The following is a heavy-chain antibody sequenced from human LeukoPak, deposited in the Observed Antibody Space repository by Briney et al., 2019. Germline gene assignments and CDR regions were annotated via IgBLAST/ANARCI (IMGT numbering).Heavy chain of an antibody. CDR2: MNPNSGNT. CDR3: ARDLIYTTSWYDH. J-gene: IGHJ5*02. Sequence: ASVKVSCKASGYTFSRFDINWVRQATGQGLEWMGWMNPNSGNTGYAQKFQGRVTMTRNTSITTAYMELSSLRSDDTAVYYCARDLIYTTSWYDHWGQGTLVTVSS. CDR1: GYTFSRFD. V-gene: IGHV1-8*01. D-gene: IGHD2-2*01.